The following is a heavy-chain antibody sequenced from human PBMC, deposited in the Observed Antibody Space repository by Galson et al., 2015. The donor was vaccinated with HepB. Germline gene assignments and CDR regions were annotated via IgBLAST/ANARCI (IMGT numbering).Heavy chain of an antibody. V-gene: IGHV4-31*03. CDR3: ARGDIVVVPANPGVFDP. D-gene: IGHD2-2*01. CDR1: GGSISSGGYY. CDR2: IYYSGST. Sequence: TLSLTCSVSGGSISSGGYYWSWIRQHPGKGLEWIGYIYYSGSTYYNPSLKSRVTISVDTSKNQFSLKLSSVTAADTAVYYCARGDIVVVPANPGVFDPWGQGTLVTVSS. J-gene: IGHJ5*02.